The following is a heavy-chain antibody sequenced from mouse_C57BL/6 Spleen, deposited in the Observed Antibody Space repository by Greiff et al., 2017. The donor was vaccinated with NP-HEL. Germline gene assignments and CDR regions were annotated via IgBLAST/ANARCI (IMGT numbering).Heavy chain of an antibody. J-gene: IGHJ2*01. Sequence: QVQLQQPGAELVKPGASVKLSCKASGYTFTSYWMHWVKQRPGQGLEWIGEIDPSDSYTNYNQKFKGKSTLTVDKSSSTAYMQLSSLTSEDSAVYYCTRGGNRLYYFDYWGQGTTLTVSS. CDR1: GYTFTSYW. CDR3: TRGGNRLYYFDY. V-gene: IGHV1-69*01. D-gene: IGHD1-1*02. CDR2: IDPSDSYT.